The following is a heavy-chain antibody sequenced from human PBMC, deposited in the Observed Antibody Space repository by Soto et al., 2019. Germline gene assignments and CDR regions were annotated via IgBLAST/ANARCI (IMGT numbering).Heavy chain of an antibody. Sequence: PSETLSLTCAVYGGSFSGYYWSWIRQPPGKGLEWIGEINHSGSTNYNPSLKSRVTISVDTSKNQFSLKLSSVTAADAAVYYCARVHQGTLHPFGYWGQGTLVTVSS. CDR3: ARVHQGTLHPFGY. J-gene: IGHJ4*02. CDR1: GGSFSGYY. D-gene: IGHD3-16*01. CDR2: INHSGST. V-gene: IGHV4-34*01.